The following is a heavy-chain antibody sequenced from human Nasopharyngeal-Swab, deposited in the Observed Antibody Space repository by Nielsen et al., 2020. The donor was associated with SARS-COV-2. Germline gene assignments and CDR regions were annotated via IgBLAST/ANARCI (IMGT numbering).Heavy chain of an antibody. J-gene: IGHJ4*02. Sequence: GESLKISCAASGFTFSDYYMSWIRQAPGKGLEWVSYISSSGSTIYYADSVKGRFTISRDNAKNSLHLQMNSLRAEDTAVYYCARVGGSYLTDYWGQGTLVTVSS. V-gene: IGHV3-11*01. CDR2: ISSSGSTI. D-gene: IGHD1-26*01. CDR3: ARVGGSYLTDY. CDR1: GFTFSDYY.